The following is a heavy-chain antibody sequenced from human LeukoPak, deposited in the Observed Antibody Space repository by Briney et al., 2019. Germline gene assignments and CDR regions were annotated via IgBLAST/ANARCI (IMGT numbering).Heavy chain of an antibody. V-gene: IGHV4-59*01. J-gene: IGHJ3*02. Sequence: SETLSLTCTVSGGSISSYYWSWIRQPPGKGLEWIGYICYSGSTNYNPSLKSRVTISVDTSKNQFPLKLSSVTAADTAVYYCARVRAPHDAFDIWGQGTMVTVSS. CDR2: ICYSGST. CDR1: GGSISSYY. CDR3: ARVRAPHDAFDI.